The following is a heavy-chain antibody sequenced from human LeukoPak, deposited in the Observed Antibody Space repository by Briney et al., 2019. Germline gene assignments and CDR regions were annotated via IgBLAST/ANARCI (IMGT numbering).Heavy chain of an antibody. V-gene: IGHV4-39*07. Sequence: PSETLSLTCTVSGGSISSSSYYWSWIRQPPGKGLGWIGEINHSGSTNYNPSLKSRVTISLDTSKNQFSLKLTSVTAADTALYYCAKAPYLSSGSWGQGILVAVSS. CDR2: INHSGST. CDR1: GGSISSSSYY. J-gene: IGHJ3*01. D-gene: IGHD3-22*01. CDR3: AKAPYLSSGS.